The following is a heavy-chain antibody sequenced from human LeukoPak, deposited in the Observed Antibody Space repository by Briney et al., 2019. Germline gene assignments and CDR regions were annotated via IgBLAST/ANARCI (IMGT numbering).Heavy chain of an antibody. Sequence: ASVKVSCKASRYTFSSYVIHWLRRAPGQRLEWMGWINVGNGDTKYSQKFQGRVTIARDTSASTAYMELSSLRSEDTAIYYCARDRGGTGDFDYWGQGTLVTVSS. CDR2: INVGNGDT. CDR3: ARDRGGTGDFDY. J-gene: IGHJ4*02. D-gene: IGHD1-1*01. V-gene: IGHV1-3*01. CDR1: RYTFSSYV.